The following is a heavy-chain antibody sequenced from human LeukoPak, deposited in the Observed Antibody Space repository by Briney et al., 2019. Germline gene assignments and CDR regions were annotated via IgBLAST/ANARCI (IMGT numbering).Heavy chain of an antibody. CDR3: AKGAATGLVDRFDP. CDR2: IIGSGSGA. Sequence: GGSLRLSCEASGFTFSRYAMMWVRQPPGKGLEWISTIIGSGSGAFYADSVTGRFTISRDNSENTMFLQMDNVRADDTALYYCAKGAATGLVDRFDPWGQGTLVSVS. D-gene: IGHD3/OR15-3a*01. CDR1: GFTFSRYA. J-gene: IGHJ5*02. V-gene: IGHV3-23*01.